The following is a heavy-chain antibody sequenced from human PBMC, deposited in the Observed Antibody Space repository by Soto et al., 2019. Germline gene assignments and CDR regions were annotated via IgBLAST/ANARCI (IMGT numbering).Heavy chain of an antibody. CDR1: GFTFSSYA. Sequence: PGGSLRLSCAASGFTFSSYAMSWVRQAPGKGLEWVSAISGSGGSTYYADSVKGRFTISRDNSKNTLYLQMNSLRAEDTAVYYCAKDGIAARWSNIAAAGRIDYWGQGTLVTVSS. J-gene: IGHJ4*02. V-gene: IGHV3-23*01. D-gene: IGHD6-13*01. CDR2: ISGSGGST. CDR3: AKDGIAARWSNIAAAGRIDY.